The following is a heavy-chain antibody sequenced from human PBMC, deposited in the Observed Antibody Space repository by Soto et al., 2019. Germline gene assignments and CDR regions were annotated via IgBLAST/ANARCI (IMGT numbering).Heavy chain of an antibody. D-gene: IGHD6-19*01. CDR1: GYTFTSYY. Sequence: QVQLVQSGAEVKKPGASVKVSCKASGYTFTSYYMHWVRQAPGQGLEWMGIINPSGGSTSYAQKFQGRVTMTRDTSMSTVYMELSSLRSEDTAVYYCARDGRSSYSSAWYYFDYWGQGTLVTVSS. J-gene: IGHJ4*02. V-gene: IGHV1-46*01. CDR3: ARDGRSSYSSAWYYFDY. CDR2: INPSGGST.